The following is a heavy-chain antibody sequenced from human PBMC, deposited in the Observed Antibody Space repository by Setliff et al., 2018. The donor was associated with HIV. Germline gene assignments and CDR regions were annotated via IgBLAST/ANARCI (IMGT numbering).Heavy chain of an antibody. CDR3: ANIAAAGGVDY. Sequence: SETLSLTCAVSGYSISSGYYWGWIRQPPGKGLEWIGSIYHSGSTYYNPSLKSRVAISVDTSKNQFSLKLSSVTAADTAVYYCANIAAAGGVDYWGQGTLVTVSS. CDR1: GYSISSGYY. V-gene: IGHV4-38-2*01. D-gene: IGHD6-13*01. CDR2: IYHSGST. J-gene: IGHJ4*02.